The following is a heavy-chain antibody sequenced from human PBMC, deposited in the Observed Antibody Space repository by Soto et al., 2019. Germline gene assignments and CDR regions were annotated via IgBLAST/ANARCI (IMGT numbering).Heavy chain of an antibody. V-gene: IGHV3-30*18. Sequence: GGSLRLSCAASGFTFSSYGMHWVRQAPGKGLEWVAVISYDGSNKYYADSVKGRFTISRDNSKNTLYLQMNSLRAEDTAVYYCAKGAFYYDYVWGRYWGQGTLVTVSS. J-gene: IGHJ4*02. CDR3: AKGAFYYDYVWGRY. D-gene: IGHD3-16*01. CDR1: GFTFSSYG. CDR2: ISYDGSNK.